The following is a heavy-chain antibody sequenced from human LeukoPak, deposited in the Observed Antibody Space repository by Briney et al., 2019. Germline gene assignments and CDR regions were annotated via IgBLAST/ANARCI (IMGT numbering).Heavy chain of an antibody. CDR3: ARRTGGIAARPRWFDP. V-gene: IGHV4-34*01. Sequence: PSETLSLTCAVYGGSFSGYYWSWIRQPPGNGLEWIGEINHSVSTNYNPSLKCRVTISVDTSKNQFSLKLSSVTAADTALYYCARRTGGIAARPRWFDPWGQGTLVTVSS. CDR1: GGSFSGYY. CDR2: INHSVST. D-gene: IGHD6-6*01. J-gene: IGHJ5*02.